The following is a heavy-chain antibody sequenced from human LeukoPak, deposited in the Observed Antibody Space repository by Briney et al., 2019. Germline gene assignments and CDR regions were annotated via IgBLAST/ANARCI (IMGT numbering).Heavy chain of an antibody. Sequence: SETLSLTCAVYGGSFSGYYWSWIRQPPGKGLEWIGEINHSGSTNYNPSLMSRVTISVDTSKNQFSLKLSSVTAADTAVYYCARGARRLSNVLRYFDWSTNWFDPWGQGTLVTVSS. CDR1: GGSFSGYY. CDR3: ARGARRLSNVLRYFDWSTNWFDP. D-gene: IGHD3-9*01. J-gene: IGHJ5*02. V-gene: IGHV4-34*01. CDR2: INHSGST.